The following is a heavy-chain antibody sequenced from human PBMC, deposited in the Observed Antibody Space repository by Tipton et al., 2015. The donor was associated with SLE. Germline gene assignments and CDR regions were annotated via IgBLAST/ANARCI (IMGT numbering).Heavy chain of an antibody. CDR2: ISYDGSNK. V-gene: IGHV3-30*03. D-gene: IGHD6-6*01. J-gene: IGHJ2*01. CDR1: GFTFSSYG. Sequence: RSLRLSCAASGFTFSSYGMHWVRQAPGKGLEWVAVISYDGSNKYYADSVKGRFTISRDNSKNTLYLQMNSLRAEDTAVYYCASGKDSSSSGYWYFDLWGRGTLVTVSS. CDR3: ASGKDSSSSGYWYFDL.